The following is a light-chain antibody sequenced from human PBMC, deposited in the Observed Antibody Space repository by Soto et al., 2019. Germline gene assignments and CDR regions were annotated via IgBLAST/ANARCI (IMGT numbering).Light chain of an antibody. CDR2: DIN. Sequence: QSVLTQPPSVSAAPGQTVTISCSGSSSNIGNNFVSWYQHLPKTAPKLLIFDINKRPSGIPDRFSGSKSGTSATLGITGLQTGDEADYYCGTWDTSLNAYVFGSGTKVTVL. CDR3: GTWDTSLNAYV. V-gene: IGLV1-51*01. J-gene: IGLJ1*01. CDR1: SSNIGNNF.